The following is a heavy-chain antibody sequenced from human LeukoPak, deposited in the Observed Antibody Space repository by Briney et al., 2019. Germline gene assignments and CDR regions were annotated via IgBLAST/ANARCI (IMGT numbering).Heavy chain of an antibody. CDR1: GFTFSGSA. J-gene: IGHJ4*02. V-gene: IGHV3-73*01. D-gene: IGHD3-10*01. CDR3: TRLDYGSGSTPVD. CDR2: IRSKANNYAT. Sequence: PGGSLRLSCAASGFTFSGSAMHWVRLASGKGLEWVGRIRSKANNYATEYAESVKGRFTISRDDSKSTAYLQMKSLKIEDTAVYYCTRLDYGSGSTPVDWGQGTLVTVSS.